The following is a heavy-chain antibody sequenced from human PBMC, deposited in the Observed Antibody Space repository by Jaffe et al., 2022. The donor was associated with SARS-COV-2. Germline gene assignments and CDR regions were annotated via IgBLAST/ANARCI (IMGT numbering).Heavy chain of an antibody. CDR3: AKPLSSSAKYFQH. Sequence: EVQLLESGGGLVQPGGSLRLSCAASGFTFNTYAMSWVRQAPGKGLEWVSVISAGGGSTYYADSVKGRFTISRDNSENTLYLQMNTLRAEDTALYYCAKPLSSSAKYFQHWGQGTLVTVSS. D-gene: IGHD6-6*01. CDR2: ISAGGGST. CDR1: GFTFNTYA. V-gene: IGHV3-23*01. J-gene: IGHJ1*01.